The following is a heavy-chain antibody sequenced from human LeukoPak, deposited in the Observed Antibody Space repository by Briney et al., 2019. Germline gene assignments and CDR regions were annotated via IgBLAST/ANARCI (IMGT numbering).Heavy chain of an antibody. CDR1: GFTFNTYT. D-gene: IGHD2-15*01. CDR3: AKDLPVGY. J-gene: IGHJ4*02. V-gene: IGHV3-48*01. Sequence: GGSLRLSCAASGFTFNTYTMNWVRQAPGKGLEWVSYISGSSGIIDYADSVRGRFTISRDNAKNSLYLQMNSLRAEDTAVYYCAKDLPVGYWGQGTLVTVSS. CDR2: ISGSSGII.